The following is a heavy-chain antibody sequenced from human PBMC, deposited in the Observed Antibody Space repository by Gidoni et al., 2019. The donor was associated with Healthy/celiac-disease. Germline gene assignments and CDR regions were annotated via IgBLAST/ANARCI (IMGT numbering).Heavy chain of an antibody. D-gene: IGHD2-21*01. Sequence: QVQLVQAGAEGKKPGASVKVPCEVSGYTLTELSMHWVRQAPGKGLEWMGGFGTEDGETIYAQKFQGRVTMTEDTSTDTAYMELSSLRSEDTAVYYCATAYSSLPSYGMDVWGQGTTVTVSS. CDR2: FGTEDGET. CDR1: GYTLTELS. V-gene: IGHV1-24*01. J-gene: IGHJ6*02. CDR3: ATAYSSLPSYGMDV.